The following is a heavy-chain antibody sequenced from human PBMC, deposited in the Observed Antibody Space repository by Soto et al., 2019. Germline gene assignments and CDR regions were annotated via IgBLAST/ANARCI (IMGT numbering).Heavy chain of an antibody. J-gene: IGHJ4*02. CDR3: ARRSIEVVPAASFLASPMDY. Sequence: PGGSLRLSCAASGFTFSSYAMHWVRQAPGKGLEWVAVISYDGSNKYYADSVKGRFTISRDNSKNTLYLQMNSLRAEDTAVYYCARRSIEVVPAASFLASPMDYWGQGTLVTVSS. CDR1: GFTFSSYA. V-gene: IGHV3-30-3*01. CDR2: ISYDGSNK. D-gene: IGHD2-2*01.